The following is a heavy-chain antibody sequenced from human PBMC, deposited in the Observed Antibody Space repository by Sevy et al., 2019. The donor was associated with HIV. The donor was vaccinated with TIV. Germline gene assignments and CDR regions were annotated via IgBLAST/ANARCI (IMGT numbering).Heavy chain of an antibody. D-gene: IGHD4-17*01. CDR2: IYHSGST. Sequence: SETLSLTCAVSGGSISSSNWWSWVRQPPGKGLEWIGEIYHSGSTNYNPSLKSRVTISVDKSKNQFSLKLSSVTAADTAVYYCASTTVLGLYYFDYWAQGTLVTVSS. CDR1: GGSISSSNW. V-gene: IGHV4-4*02. CDR3: ASTTVLGLYYFDY. J-gene: IGHJ4*02.